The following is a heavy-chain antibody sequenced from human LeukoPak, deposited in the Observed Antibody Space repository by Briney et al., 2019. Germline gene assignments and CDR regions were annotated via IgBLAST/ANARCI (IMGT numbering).Heavy chain of an antibody. CDR1: GGSISSYY. CDR2: IYYSGST. V-gene: IGHV4-59*01. J-gene: IGHJ4*02. D-gene: IGHD6-25*01. Sequence: PSETLSLTCTVSGGSISSYYWSWIRQPPGKGLEWIGYIYYSGSTNYNPSLKSRVTISVDTCKNQFSLQLSSVTAADAAVYSCARDLGGYRGVYYFDYWGQGTLVTVSS. CDR3: ARDLGGYRGVYYFDY.